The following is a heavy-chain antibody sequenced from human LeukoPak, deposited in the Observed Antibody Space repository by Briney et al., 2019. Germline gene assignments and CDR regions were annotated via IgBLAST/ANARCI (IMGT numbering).Heavy chain of an antibody. CDR2: INHSVST. Sequence: SETLSLTCAVYGGSCSGYYWRWLRQPPGKGLEGIGEINHSVSTNYNQSLKSRVTISVDTSKNQFSMKLRSVTAADTAVSYCATRGYSSRLQRASYYYMDVWGKGTTVTVSS. V-gene: IGHV4-34*01. J-gene: IGHJ6*03. CDR3: ATRGYSSRLQRASYYYMDV. CDR1: GGSCSGYY. D-gene: IGHD5-18*01.